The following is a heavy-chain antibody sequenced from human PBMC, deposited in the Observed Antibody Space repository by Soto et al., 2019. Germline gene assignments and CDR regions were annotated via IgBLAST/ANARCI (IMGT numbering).Heavy chain of an antibody. Sequence: GXSGEVSFKASPYTFTSNGISWVRQAPGQGLEWMGWLSAYDGNANYAQKLQGRVTMTTDTSTSTAYMELRSLRSDDTAVYYCARSLVYPTRYFDLWGRGTLVTVSS. D-gene: IGHD1-20*01. V-gene: IGHV1-18*01. CDR1: PYTFTSNG. CDR3: ARSLVYPTRYFDL. J-gene: IGHJ2*01. CDR2: LSAYDGNA.